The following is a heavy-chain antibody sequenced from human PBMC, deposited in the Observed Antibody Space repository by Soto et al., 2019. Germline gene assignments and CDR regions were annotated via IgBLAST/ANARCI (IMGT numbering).Heavy chain of an antibody. CDR3: ATDQGIPMVGTGTSLDY. J-gene: IGHJ4*02. D-gene: IGHD6-19*01. CDR1: GGTFFNYA. Sequence: QVQLVQSGAEVKKPGSSVKVSCKASGGTFFNYAITWVRQAPGQELEWMGAIIPIFNTPKYAPQFQGRLTITAAGSTSTAYRERSSLESEDTAVYYWATDQGIPMVGTGTSLDYWGQGDVVTVSS. CDR2: IIPIFNTP. V-gene: IGHV1-69*01.